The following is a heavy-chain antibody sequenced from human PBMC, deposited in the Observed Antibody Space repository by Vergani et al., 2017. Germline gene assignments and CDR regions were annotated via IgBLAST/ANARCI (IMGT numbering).Heavy chain of an antibody. CDR3: AREDYGILTGYRY. D-gene: IGHD3-9*01. CDR1: GYTFSNYY. J-gene: IGHJ4*02. CDR2: INPSGGHT. V-gene: IGHV1-46*03. Sequence: QVQVVQSGAEVKKSGASVKVSCKISGYTFSNYYMHWVRQAPGQGLEWMGIINPSGGHTNYAQKFQGRVTMTRHTSTSTVYMELSSLRSEDTAIYYCAREDYGILTGYRYWGQGTLVTVSA.